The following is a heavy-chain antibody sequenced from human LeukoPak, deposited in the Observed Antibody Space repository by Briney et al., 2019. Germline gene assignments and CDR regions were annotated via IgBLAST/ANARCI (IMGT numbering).Heavy chain of an antibody. CDR3: ARTSIAARRANAFDI. CDR2: IYHSGST. J-gene: IGHJ3*02. D-gene: IGHD6-6*01. Sequence: SETLSLTCAVYGGSFSGYYWSWIRQPPGKGLEWIGYIYHSGSTYYNPSLKSRVTISVDRSKNQFPLKLSSVTAADTAVYYCARTSIAARRANAFDIWGQGTMVTVSS. V-gene: IGHV4-34*01. CDR1: GGSFSGYY.